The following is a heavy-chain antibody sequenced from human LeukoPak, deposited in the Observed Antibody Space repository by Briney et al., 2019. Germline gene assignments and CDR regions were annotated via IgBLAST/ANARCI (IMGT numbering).Heavy chain of an antibody. Sequence: GRSLRLSCAASGFTFSSYAMHWVRQAPGKGLEWVAVISYDGSNKYYADSVKGRLTISRDNSKNTLYLQMNSLRAEDTAVYYCARDLRAVTTRTLAYWGQGTLVTVSS. CDR1: GFTFSSYA. CDR2: ISYDGSNK. J-gene: IGHJ4*02. D-gene: IGHD4-17*01. V-gene: IGHV3-30-3*01. CDR3: ARDLRAVTTRTLAY.